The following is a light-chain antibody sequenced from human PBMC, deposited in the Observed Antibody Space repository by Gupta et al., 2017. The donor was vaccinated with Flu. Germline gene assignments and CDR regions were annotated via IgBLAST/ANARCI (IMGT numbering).Light chain of an antibody. CDR2: EVS. V-gene: IGLV2-14*01. Sequence: QLALTQPASVFGSPGQSTTISCTGTRNDVGGYNYVYWYQQHPGKAAKLMIYEVSNRPSGVTNRFYGSKSSNTAYLTISGLQAEDEADYYCRSYTSRSTRVFGGGTKLTVL. CDR1: RNDVGGYNY. J-gene: IGLJ3*02. CDR3: RSYTSRSTRV.